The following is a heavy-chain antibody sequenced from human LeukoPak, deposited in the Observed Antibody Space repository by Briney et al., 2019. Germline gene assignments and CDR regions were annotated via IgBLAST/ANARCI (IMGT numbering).Heavy chain of an antibody. CDR3: ARRWGVRPQYYFDY. D-gene: IGHD3-10*01. CDR1: GGSFSGYY. J-gene: IGHJ4*02. CDR2: INHSGST. V-gene: IGHV4-34*01. Sequence: SETLSLTCAVYGGSFSGYYWSWIRQPPGKGLEWIGEINHSGSTNYNPSLKSRVTISVDTSKNQFSLKLSSVTAADTAVYYCARRWGVRPQYYFDYWGQGTLVTVSS.